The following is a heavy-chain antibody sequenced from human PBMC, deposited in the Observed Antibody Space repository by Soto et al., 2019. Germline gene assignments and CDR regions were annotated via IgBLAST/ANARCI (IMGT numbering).Heavy chain of an antibody. V-gene: IGHV3-74*01. CDR3: ARGNRAYYDSSGYYTFPR. J-gene: IGHJ4*02. D-gene: IGHD3-22*01. CDR2: INSDGSST. Sequence: GSLRLSCAASGFTFSSYWMHWVRQAPGKGLVWVSRINSDGSSTSYADYVKGRFTISRDNAKNTLYLQMNSLRAEDTAVYYCARGNRAYYDSSGYYTFPRWGQGTLVTVS. CDR1: GFTFSSYW.